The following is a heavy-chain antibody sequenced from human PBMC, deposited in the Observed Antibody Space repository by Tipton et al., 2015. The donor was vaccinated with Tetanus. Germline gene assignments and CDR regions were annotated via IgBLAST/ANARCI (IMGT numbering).Heavy chain of an antibody. CDR3: ARDSPDILLVPAV. J-gene: IGHJ4*02. CDR2: ISVRGSHT. Sequence: GSLRLSCAASGFTFSNYAMAWVRQAPGKGLEWVSGISVRGSHTYYADPVKGRFSISRDNSKNTVYLQMNSLRAEDTAVYYCARDSPDILLVPAVWGQGTLVTVSS. V-gene: IGHV3-23*01. D-gene: IGHD2-2*01. CDR1: GFTFSNYA.